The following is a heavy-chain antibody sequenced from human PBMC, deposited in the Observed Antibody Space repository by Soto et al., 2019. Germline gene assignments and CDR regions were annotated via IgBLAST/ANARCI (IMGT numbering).Heavy chain of an antibody. J-gene: IGHJ6*02. Sequence: GASVKVSCKASGGTFSSYAISWVRQAPGQGLEWMGGIIPIFGTANYAQKFQGRVTITADESTSTAYMELSSLRSEDTAVYYCARDYGYSYGHYYYYVLSFRGQGSTVTGS. V-gene: IGHV1-69*13. CDR1: GGTFSSYA. CDR3: ARDYGYSYGHYYYYVLSF. CDR2: IIPIFGTA. D-gene: IGHD5-18*01.